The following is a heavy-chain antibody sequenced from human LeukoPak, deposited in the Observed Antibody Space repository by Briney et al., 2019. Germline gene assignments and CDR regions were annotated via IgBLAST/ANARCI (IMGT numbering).Heavy chain of an antibody. CDR3: ARHGYSNGYYLDY. D-gene: IGHD5-18*01. J-gene: IGHJ4*02. Sequence: PSETLSLTCTVSGCSISSYYWSWIRQPPGKELEWIGHIYYSGSTNYNPSLKSRVTISVDTSKNQFSLKLSAVTVPGTAVYGCARHGYSNGYYLDYWGQGTLVTVSS. CDR2: IYYSGST. V-gene: IGHV4-59*12. CDR1: GCSISSYY.